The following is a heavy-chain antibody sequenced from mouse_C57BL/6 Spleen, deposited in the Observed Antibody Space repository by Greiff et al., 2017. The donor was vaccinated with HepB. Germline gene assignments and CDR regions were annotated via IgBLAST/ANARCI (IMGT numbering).Heavy chain of an antibody. J-gene: IGHJ1*03. CDR2: INPNNGGT. CDR1: GYTFTDYY. V-gene: IGHV1-26*01. CDR3: ANYYYGSKGYFDV. D-gene: IGHD1-1*01. Sequence: EVQLQQSGPELVKPGASVKISCKASGYTFTDYYMNWVKQSHGKSLEWIGDINPNNGGTSYNQKFKGKATLTVDKSSSTAYMELRSLTSEDSAVYYCANYYYGSKGYFDVWATGTTVTVSS.